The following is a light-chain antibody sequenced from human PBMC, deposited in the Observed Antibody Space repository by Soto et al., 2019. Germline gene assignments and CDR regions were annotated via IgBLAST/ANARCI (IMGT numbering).Light chain of an antibody. CDR2: GAS. CDR1: QGIGSR. V-gene: IGKV3-20*01. CDR3: QHYGSAPIT. Sequence: DIVLTQSPGTLSLSTGGRDRHSCRASQGIGSRLAWYQQKPGQAPRLLISGASSRATGIPARFSGSGSATDFTLTITRLEPEEFALYYCQHYGSAPITFGQGTRLEIK. J-gene: IGKJ5*01.